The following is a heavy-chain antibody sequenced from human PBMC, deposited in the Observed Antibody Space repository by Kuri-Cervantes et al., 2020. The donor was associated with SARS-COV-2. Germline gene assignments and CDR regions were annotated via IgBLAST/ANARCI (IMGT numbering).Heavy chain of an antibody. CDR3: ARDGDYSNYGMHYFDY. Sequence: ASVKVSCKASGYTFTGYYMHWVRQAPGQGLEWMGIINPSGGSTSYAQKFQGRVTMTRDTSTSTVYMELSSLRSEDTAVYYCARDGDYSNYGMHYFDYWGQGTLVTVSS. V-gene: IGHV1-46*01. J-gene: IGHJ4*02. CDR2: INPSGGST. CDR1: GYTFTGYY. D-gene: IGHD4-11*01.